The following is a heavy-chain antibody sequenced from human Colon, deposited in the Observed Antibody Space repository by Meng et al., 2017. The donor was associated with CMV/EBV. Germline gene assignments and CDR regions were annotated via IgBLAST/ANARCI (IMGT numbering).Heavy chain of an antibody. J-gene: IGHJ4*02. Sequence: GESLKISCVVSGFTFRDYNMNWVRQAPGKGLEWVASINSDSTYIYYAESLQGRFTISRDNAKNSLYLQMNSLRVEDTAVYYCTRDQDTKHFDYWGQGTLVTVSS. CDR2: INSDSTYI. CDR1: GFTFRDYN. CDR3: TRDQDTKHFDY. V-gene: IGHV3-21*06. D-gene: IGHD2-8*01.